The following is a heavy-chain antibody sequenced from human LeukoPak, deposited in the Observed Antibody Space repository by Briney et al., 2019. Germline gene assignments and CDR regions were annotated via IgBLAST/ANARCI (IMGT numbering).Heavy chain of an antibody. CDR3: GRHRSGSGTYFIDY. V-gene: IGHV3-7*01. J-gene: IGHJ4*02. CDR2: MKKDGSET. CDR1: GFTFSSYS. Sequence: GGSLRLSCVVSGFTFSSYSMIWVRQAPGKGLQWVANMKKDGSETKYVESVKGRFTISRDNAKNSLYLQMNSLRGEDTAVYYCGRHRSGSGTYFIDYWGQGTLVSVSS. D-gene: IGHD3-10*01.